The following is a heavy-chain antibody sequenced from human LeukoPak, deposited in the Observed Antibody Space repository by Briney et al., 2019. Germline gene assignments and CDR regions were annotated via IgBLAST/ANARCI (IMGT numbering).Heavy chain of an antibody. D-gene: IGHD3-10*01. CDR2: IYPGDSDT. CDR3: ARRMTMFRGVIFDPFHI. J-gene: IGHJ3*02. CDR1: GYSFSRYW. V-gene: IGHV5-51*01. Sequence: GESLKISCKGSGYSFSRYWIGWVRQMPGKGLEWIGSIYPGDSDTRYSPSFQGQVTISADKSISTAYLQWNSLKASDTAMYYCARRMTMFRGVIFDPFHIWGQGTMVTVSS.